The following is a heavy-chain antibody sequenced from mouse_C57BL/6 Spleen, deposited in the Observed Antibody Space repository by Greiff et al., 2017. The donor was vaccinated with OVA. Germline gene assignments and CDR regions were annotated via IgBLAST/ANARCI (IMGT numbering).Heavy chain of an antibody. CDR3: ARSGGYANHGEFAY. Sequence: EVKLMESGPELVKPGASVKIPCKASGYTFTDYNMDWVKQSHGKSLEWIGDINPNNGGTIYNQKFKGKATLTVDKSSSTAYMELRSLTSEDTAVYYCARSGGYANHGEFAYWGQGTLVTVSA. V-gene: IGHV1-18*01. D-gene: IGHD2-1*01. CDR2: INPNNGGT. CDR1: GYTFTDYN. J-gene: IGHJ3*01.